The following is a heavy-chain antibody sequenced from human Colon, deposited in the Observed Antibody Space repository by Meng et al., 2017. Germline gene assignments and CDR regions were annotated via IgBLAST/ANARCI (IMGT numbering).Heavy chain of an antibody. V-gene: IGHV3-30*01. CDR2: ISYDGSNK. D-gene: IGHD6-13*01. J-gene: IGHJ4*02. CDR1: GLTVRSYT. CDR3: ATKAAAGIDDFDY. Sequence: QVSESGEGLVQPGRSLTLFVSASGLTVRSYTMNWVTQAPGKGLVWVAVISYDGSNKYYADSVKGRFTISRDNSKNTLYLQMNSLRDEDTAVYYCATKAAAGIDDFDYWGQGTLVTVSS.